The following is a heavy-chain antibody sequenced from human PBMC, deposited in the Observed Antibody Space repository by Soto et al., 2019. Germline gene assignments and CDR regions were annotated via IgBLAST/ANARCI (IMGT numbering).Heavy chain of an antibody. CDR2: IIPIFGTA. D-gene: IGHD2-15*01. Sequence: QVQLVQSGDEVKKPGSSVKVSCKASGGTFSSYAISLLRQAPGQGLEWMGGIIPIFGTANYAQKFQGRVTITADESTSTAYMELSSLRSEDTAVYYCARAPVVDFYYYYGMDVWGQGTTVTVAS. CDR1: GGTFSSYA. V-gene: IGHV1-69*12. CDR3: ARAPVVDFYYYYGMDV. J-gene: IGHJ6*02.